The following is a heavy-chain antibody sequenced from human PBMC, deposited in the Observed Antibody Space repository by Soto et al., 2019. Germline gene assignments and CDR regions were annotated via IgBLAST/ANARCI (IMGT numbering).Heavy chain of an antibody. CDR3: ARGKQCPPFYAFDI. CDR2: IYSGGNT. J-gene: IGHJ3*02. CDR1: AFTVSGSY. Sequence: QLVESGGGLVQPGGSLRLSCVASAFTVSGSYMSWVRQAPGKGLEVVSVIYSGGNTYYADSVKGRFTISRENSKNTMYLQMNSLRVEDTAVYYCARGKQCPPFYAFDIWGQGTMVTVSS. V-gene: IGHV3-66*01. D-gene: IGHD6-19*01.